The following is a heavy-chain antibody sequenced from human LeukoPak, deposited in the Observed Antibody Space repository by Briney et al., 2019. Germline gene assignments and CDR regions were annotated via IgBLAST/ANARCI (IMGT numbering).Heavy chain of an antibody. CDR3: ARLEGMPTSSVDY. CDR2: IYPGDSDT. Sequence: GASLQISFQGSGSIFTSYWIGGGRQLPGKGLEGVGIIYPGDSDTKYSPSFQGQVIISADKSLSTAYLQWSSLKASDTAMYYCARLEGMPTSSVDYWGQGTLVTVSP. CDR1: GSIFTSYW. D-gene: IGHD5-24*01. J-gene: IGHJ4*02. V-gene: IGHV5-51*01.